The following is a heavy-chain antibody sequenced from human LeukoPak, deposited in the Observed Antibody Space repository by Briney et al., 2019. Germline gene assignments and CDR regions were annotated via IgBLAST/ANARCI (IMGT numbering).Heavy chain of an antibody. J-gene: IGHJ6*03. D-gene: IGHD1-1*01. CDR3: ARVSWKRGYYYYMDV. CDR1: GASISSYY. CDR2: MYYSGST. V-gene: IGHV4-59*01. Sequence: PSETLSLTCTVSGASISSYYWSWIRQPPGKGLEWIGYMYYSGSTNYNPSLKSRVTISADTSKNQFSLKLSSVTAADTAVYYCARVSWKRGYYYYMDVWGKGTTVTVSS.